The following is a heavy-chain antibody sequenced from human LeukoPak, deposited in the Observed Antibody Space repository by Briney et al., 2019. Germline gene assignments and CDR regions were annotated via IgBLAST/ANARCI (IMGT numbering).Heavy chain of an antibody. CDR2: ISSSGSTI. CDR3: ARLLGGSYFDY. J-gene: IGHJ4*02. D-gene: IGHD3-16*01. Sequence: PGGSLRLSCAASGFTFSTYEMNWVRQAPGKGLDWVSYISSSGSTIYYADSVKGRFTISRDNAKNSLFLQMNSLRAEDSAVYYCARLLGGSYFDYWGQGTLVTVSS. V-gene: IGHV3-48*03. CDR1: GFTFSTYE.